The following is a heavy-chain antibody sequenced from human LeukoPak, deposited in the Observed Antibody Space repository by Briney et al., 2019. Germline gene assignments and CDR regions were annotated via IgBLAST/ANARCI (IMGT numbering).Heavy chain of an antibody. Sequence: PGGSLRLSCAASGFTFDDYAMHWVRQAPGKGLEWVSGISWNSGSIGYADSVKGRFTISRDNAKNSLYLQMNSLRAEDTAVYYCARAIPSPYCGGDCYSGAFDYWGQGTLVTVSS. D-gene: IGHD2-21*02. V-gene: IGHV3-9*01. J-gene: IGHJ4*02. CDR3: ARAIPSPYCGGDCYSGAFDY. CDR2: ISWNSGSI. CDR1: GFTFDDYA.